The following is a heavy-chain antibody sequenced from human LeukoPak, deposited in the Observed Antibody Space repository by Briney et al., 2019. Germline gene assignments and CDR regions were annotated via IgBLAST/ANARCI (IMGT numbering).Heavy chain of an antibody. D-gene: IGHD6-19*01. CDR3: AREAVAGTRYFDY. CDR2: IYYSGST. Sequence: SETLSLTCTVSGGSVSSGSYYWSWIRQPPGKGLEWIGYIYYSGSTNYNPSLKSRATISVDTSKNQFCLKLSSVTAADPAVYYCAREAVAGTRYFDYWGQGTLVTVSS. J-gene: IGHJ4*02. V-gene: IGHV4-61*01. CDR1: GGSVSSGSYY.